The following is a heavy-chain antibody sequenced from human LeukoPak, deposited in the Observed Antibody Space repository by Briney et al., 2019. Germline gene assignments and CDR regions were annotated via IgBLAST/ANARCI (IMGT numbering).Heavy chain of an antibody. D-gene: IGHD1-1*01. CDR2: MNPNSGNT. CDR3: ARVFAGNNWFDP. CDR1: GYTFTSYD. J-gene: IGHJ5*02. Sequence: ASVKVSCKASGYTFTSYDINWVRQAPGQGLEWMGWMNPNSGNTGYAQKFQGRVTITRNTSISTAYMELSSLRSEDTAVYYCARVFAGNNWFDPWGQGTLVTVSS. V-gene: IGHV1-8*01.